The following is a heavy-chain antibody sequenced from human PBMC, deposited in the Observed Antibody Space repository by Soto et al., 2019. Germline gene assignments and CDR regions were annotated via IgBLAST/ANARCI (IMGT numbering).Heavy chain of an antibody. D-gene: IGHD3-22*01. J-gene: IGHJ4*02. CDR1: GGTFSSFV. CDR2: IIPSIGII. V-gene: IGHV1-69*04. CDR3: AREGDMKFHSDSSDEPGY. Sequence: GASVKVSCKASGGTFSSFVISWVRQAPGQGLEWMGRIIPSIGIINYAQKFQGRVTITADTSTSTAYMELSSLRSDDTAVYYCAREGDMKFHSDSSDEPGYWGQGTLVTSPQ.